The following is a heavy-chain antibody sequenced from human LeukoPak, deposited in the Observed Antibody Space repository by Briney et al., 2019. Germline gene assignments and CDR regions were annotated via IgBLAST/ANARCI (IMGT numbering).Heavy chain of an antibody. D-gene: IGHD2-15*01. CDR3: ARGIVVVAQLGFYFYYMDV. V-gene: IGHV4-39*01. Sequence: SETLSLTCTVSGDSISNTGYYWGWIRQPPGKGLEWIGSIYYTGYADYNPSLKSRVTISVDTSKNQFSLRLSSVTAADTAVYYCARGIVVVAQLGFYFYYMDVWGKGTTVTISS. J-gene: IGHJ6*03. CDR2: IYYTGYA. CDR1: GDSISNTGYY.